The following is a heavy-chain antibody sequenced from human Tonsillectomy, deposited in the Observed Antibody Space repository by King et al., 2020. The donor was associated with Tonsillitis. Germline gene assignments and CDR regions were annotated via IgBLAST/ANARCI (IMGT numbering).Heavy chain of an antibody. Sequence: QLQESGPGLVNPSETLSLTSTVSGGSISSDYWSWIRQPPGKGLEWIGYIYYSGSTNYNPSLKSRVTISVDTSKNQFSLKLSSVTAADTAVYYCARSRYFDYWGQGTLVTVSS. CDR2: IYYSGST. J-gene: IGHJ4*02. CDR3: ARSRYFDY. CDR1: GGSISSDY. V-gene: IGHV4-59*01.